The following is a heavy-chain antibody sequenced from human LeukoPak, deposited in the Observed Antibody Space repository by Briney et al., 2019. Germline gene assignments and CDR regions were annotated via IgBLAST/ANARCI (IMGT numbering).Heavy chain of an antibody. CDR1: GYTFTRYD. Sequence: ASVKVSCKASGYTFTRYDINWVRQAPGQGLEWMGRIIPILGIANYAQKFQGRVTITADKSTSTAYMELSSLRSEDTAVYYCASPNWGVEYWGQGTLVTVSS. J-gene: IGHJ4*02. CDR3: ASPNWGVEY. V-gene: IGHV1-69*04. CDR2: IIPILGIA. D-gene: IGHD7-27*01.